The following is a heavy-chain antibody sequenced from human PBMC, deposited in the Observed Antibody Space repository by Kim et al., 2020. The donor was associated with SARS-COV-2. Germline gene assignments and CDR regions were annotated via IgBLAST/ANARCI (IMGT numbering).Heavy chain of an antibody. CDR1: GGSFSGYY. CDR2: INHSGST. Sequence: SETLSLTCAVYGGSFSGYYWSWIRQPPGKGLEWIGEINHSGSTNYIPSLKSRVTISVDTSKNQFSLKLSSVTAADTAVYYCARGGFRSSTSDKGSFPYCSGGSCYKGSGGGWGYWGQGTLVTVSS. V-gene: IGHV4-34*01. CDR3: ARGGFRSSTSDKGSFPYCSGGSCYKGSGGGWGY. J-gene: IGHJ4*02. D-gene: IGHD2-15*01.